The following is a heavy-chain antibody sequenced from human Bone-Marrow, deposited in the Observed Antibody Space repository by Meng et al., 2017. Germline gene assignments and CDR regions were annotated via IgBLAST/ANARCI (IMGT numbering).Heavy chain of an antibody. CDR3: AKDVFRWQGYYGSGSSRFDP. V-gene: IGHV1-46*01. CDR1: GYTFTSYY. Sequence: ASVKVSCKASGYTFTSYYMHWVRQAPGQGLEWMGIINPSGGSTSYAQKFQGRVTMTRDTSTSTVYMELSSLRSEDTAVYYCAKDVFRWQGYYGSGSSRFDPWGQGTLVTVSS. CDR2: INPSGGST. D-gene: IGHD3-10*01. J-gene: IGHJ5*02.